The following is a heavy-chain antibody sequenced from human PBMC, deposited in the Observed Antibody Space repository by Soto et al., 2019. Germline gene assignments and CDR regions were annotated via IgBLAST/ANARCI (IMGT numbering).Heavy chain of an antibody. D-gene: IGHD3-10*01. CDR1: GDSVSGGVHA. J-gene: IGHJ5*02. CDR2: IFDSGST. Sequence: SETLSITCTVCGDSVSGGVHAWSWIRQPPGKGLEWIGHIFDSGSTYYNPSLKSRLTISVDTSKNQFSLRLSSVTAADTAVYYCARAPAPGHFSGYNWFDPWGQGTLVTVSS. V-gene: IGHV4-30-4*01. CDR3: ARAPAPGHFSGYNWFDP.